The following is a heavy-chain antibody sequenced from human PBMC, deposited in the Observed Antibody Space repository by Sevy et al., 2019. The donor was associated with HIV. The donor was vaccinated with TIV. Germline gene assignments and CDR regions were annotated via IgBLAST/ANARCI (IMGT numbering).Heavy chain of an antibody. J-gene: IGHJ5*02. D-gene: IGHD5-12*01. V-gene: IGHV4-59*01. CDR2: IHYTGTT. Sequence: SETLSLTCTVSGGSISAYHWSWIRQPPGKGLEYIGYIHYTGTTNYNPSLKSRVTISVVTSKNQFSLKLSSVTAADTALYYCARAPPVRSGDDSLNWFDPWGQGTLVTVSS. CDR1: GGSISAYH. CDR3: ARAPPVRSGDDSLNWFDP.